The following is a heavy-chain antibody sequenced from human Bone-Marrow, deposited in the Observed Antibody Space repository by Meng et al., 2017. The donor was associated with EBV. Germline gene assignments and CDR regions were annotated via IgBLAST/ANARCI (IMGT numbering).Heavy chain of an antibody. V-gene: IGHV4-61*01. J-gene: IGHJ4*02. CDR3: AKSSSSTPGVVDS. CDR1: GASVSGGTFH. CDR2: IYDGGTT. Sequence: VHLQESGPGLVNPSEALSLPCTVPGASVSGGTFHWSWIRQPPGKELEWIGYIYDGGTTIYTPSLKSRVTIFLDTSRNQFSLGLRSVTTADTAVYYCAKSSSSTPGVVDSWGQGTLVTVSS. D-gene: IGHD6-6*01.